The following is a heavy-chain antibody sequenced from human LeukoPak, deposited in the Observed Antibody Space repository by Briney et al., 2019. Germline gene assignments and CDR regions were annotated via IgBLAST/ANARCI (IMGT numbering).Heavy chain of an antibody. CDR1: AFTFSTYG. V-gene: IGHV3-23*01. CDR2: ISGSGDST. J-gene: IGHJ4*02. CDR3: AKDHGRARSTWYY. Sequence: GGSLRLSCAASAFTFSTYGMSWVRQAPGKGLEWVSGISGSGDSTYYADSVKGRFIISRDNSKNTLYLQINSLRVEDTAVYYCAKDHGRARSTWYYWGQGTLVTVSS. D-gene: IGHD6-13*01.